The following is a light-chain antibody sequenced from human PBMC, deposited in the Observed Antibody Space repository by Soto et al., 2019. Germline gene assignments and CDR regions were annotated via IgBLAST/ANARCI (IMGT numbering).Light chain of an antibody. CDR1: QSVSSSY. Sequence: EIVLTQSPGTLSLSPGERATLSCRASQSVSSSYLAWYQQKPGQAPRLLIYGASSRATGIPDRVSGSGSGTDFTVTISRLEPEDFAVYYCQQYGSSPYTFGLGTKLEIK. CDR2: GAS. CDR3: QQYGSSPYT. V-gene: IGKV3-20*01. J-gene: IGKJ2*01.